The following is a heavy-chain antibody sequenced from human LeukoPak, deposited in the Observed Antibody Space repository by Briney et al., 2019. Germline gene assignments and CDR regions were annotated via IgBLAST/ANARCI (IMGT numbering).Heavy chain of an antibody. CDR1: GGSISSGGYS. CDR3: ARGPYSGYDPYYYGMDV. J-gene: IGHJ6*02. D-gene: IGHD5-12*01. Sequence: PSETLSLTCAVSGGSISSGGYSWSWIRQPPGKGLEWIGYIYHSGSTYYNPSLKSRVTISVDRSKNQFSLKLSSVTAADTAVYYCARGPYSGYDPYYYGMDVWGQGTTVTVSS. CDR2: IYHSGST. V-gene: IGHV4-30-2*01.